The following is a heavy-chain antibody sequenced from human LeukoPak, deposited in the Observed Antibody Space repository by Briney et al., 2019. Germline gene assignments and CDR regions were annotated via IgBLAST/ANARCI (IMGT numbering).Heavy chain of an antibody. CDR3: ARGRYSGSYYADY. V-gene: IGHV1-2*02. CDR2: INPKSGGT. D-gene: IGHD1-26*01. J-gene: IGHJ4*02. Sequence: ASVKVSCKASGYTFTDFYIHWVRQAPGQGLEWMGWINPKSGGTNSAQKFQGRVTMTRDTSISTVYMELSSLRSDDTAVYYCARGRYSGSYYADYWGQGTLVTVSS. CDR1: GYTFTDFY.